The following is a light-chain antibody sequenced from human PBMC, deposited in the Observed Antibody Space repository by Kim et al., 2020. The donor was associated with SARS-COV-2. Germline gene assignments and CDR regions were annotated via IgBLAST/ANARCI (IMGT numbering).Light chain of an antibody. CDR3: QTWGTGIVV. CDR1: SGHSNYA. CDR2: VNSDGCH. Sequence: ASVKLTCTLSSGHSNYAIAWHQQRPREGPRYLMKVNSDGCHKNMDGIPDRFSGSSSGAERYLTISSLQSEDEADYYCQTWGTGIVVFGGGTQLTVL. J-gene: IGLJ2*01. V-gene: IGLV4-69*01.